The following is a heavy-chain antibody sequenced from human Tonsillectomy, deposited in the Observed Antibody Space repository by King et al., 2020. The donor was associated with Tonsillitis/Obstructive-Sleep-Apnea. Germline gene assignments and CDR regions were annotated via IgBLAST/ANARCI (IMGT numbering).Heavy chain of an antibody. V-gene: IGHV3-43*02. CDR2: ISGDDTST. D-gene: IGHD6-6*01. J-gene: IGHJ6*03. CDR1: GFTSGFTFDDYA. CDR3: AKDRAYGSSSGGMDV. Sequence: EVQLVQSGGGVVQPGGSLRLSCAATGFTSGFTFDDYAMHWVRQAPGKGLEWVSLISGDDTSTYYADSVRGRFTISRDNSKNSLYLQMDSLRTENTALYYCAKDRAYGSSSGGMDVWGKGTTVTVSS.